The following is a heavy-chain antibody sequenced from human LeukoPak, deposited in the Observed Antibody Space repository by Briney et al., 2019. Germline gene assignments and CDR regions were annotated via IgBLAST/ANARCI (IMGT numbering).Heavy chain of an antibody. CDR2: INHSGST. V-gene: IGHV4-34*01. CDR1: GGSFSGYY. D-gene: IGHD3-16*02. Sequence: SETLSLTCAVYGGSFSGYYWSWIRQPPGKGLEWIGEINHSGSTNYNPSLKSRVTISVDTSKNQFSLKLSSVTAADTAVYYGARGNPKNDYIWGSYRSWFDPWGQGTLVTVSS. CDR3: ARGNPKNDYIWGSYRSWFDP. J-gene: IGHJ5*02.